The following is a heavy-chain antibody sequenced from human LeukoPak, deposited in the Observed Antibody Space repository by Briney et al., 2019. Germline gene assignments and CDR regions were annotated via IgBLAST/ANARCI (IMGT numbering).Heavy chain of an antibody. J-gene: IGHJ6*02. D-gene: IGHD5-18*01. Sequence: SETLSLTCTVSGCSISSYYWSWIRQPPGKGLEWIGYIYYSGSTNYNPSLKSRVTISVDTSKNQFSLKLSSVTAADTAVYYCVRADTAMVTGMDVWGQGTTVTVSS. CDR2: IYYSGST. CDR1: GCSISSYY. V-gene: IGHV4-59*01. CDR3: VRADTAMVTGMDV.